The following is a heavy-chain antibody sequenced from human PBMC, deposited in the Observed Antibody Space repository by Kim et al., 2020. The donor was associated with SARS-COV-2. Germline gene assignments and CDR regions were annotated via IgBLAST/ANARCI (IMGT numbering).Heavy chain of an antibody. CDR2: IYYSGST. CDR3: ARSRDTAMPHLDY. J-gene: IGHJ4*02. V-gene: IGHV4-31*03. D-gene: IGHD5-18*01. CDR1: GGSISSGGYY. Sequence: TLSLTCTVSGGSISSGGYYWSWIRQHPGKGLEWIGYIYYSGSTYYNPSLKSRVTISVDTSKNQFSLKLSSVTAADTAVYYCARSRDTAMPHLDYWGQGTLVTVSS.